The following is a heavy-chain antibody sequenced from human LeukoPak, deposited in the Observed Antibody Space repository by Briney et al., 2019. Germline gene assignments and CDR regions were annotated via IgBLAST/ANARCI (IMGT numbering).Heavy chain of an antibody. J-gene: IGHJ3*02. Sequence: GESLKISCKGSGYSFTSYWIGWVRQMPGKGLEWMGIIYPGDSDTRYSPSFQGQVTISADTSISTAYLQWSSLKASDTAMYYCARAPDLDIVVVYDAFDIWGQGTMVTVSS. CDR1: GYSFTSYW. D-gene: IGHD2-2*01. CDR2: IYPGDSDT. CDR3: ARAPDLDIVVVYDAFDI. V-gene: IGHV5-51*01.